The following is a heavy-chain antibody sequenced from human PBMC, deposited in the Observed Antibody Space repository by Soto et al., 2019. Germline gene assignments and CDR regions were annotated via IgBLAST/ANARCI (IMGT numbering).Heavy chain of an antibody. V-gene: IGHV3-48*02. CDR2: ISSSSARI. CDR1: GFTLTGHA. CDR3: ARDRSYGSNLYYHFDY. Sequence: PGGSLRLSCAASGFTLTGHAMNWVRRAPGKVLEWVSYISSSSARIDYADSVKGRFIISRDNAKNSLYLQMNSLRDEDTAMYYCARDRSYGSNLYYHFDYWAPGTLVPVSS. D-gene: IGHD6-13*01. J-gene: IGHJ4*02.